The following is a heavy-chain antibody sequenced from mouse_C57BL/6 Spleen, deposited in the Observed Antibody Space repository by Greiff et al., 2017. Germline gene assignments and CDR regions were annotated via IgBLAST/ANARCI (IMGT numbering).Heavy chain of an antibody. CDR1: GYTFTSYW. V-gene: IGHV1-50*01. CDR3: ARGDGYYAYAMDD. Sequence: QVQLQQPGAELVKPGASVQLSCKASGYTFTSYWMQWVKQRPGQGLEWIGEIDPSDSYTNYNQKFKGKAPLTVDPSSSTAYMQLSSLTSEDSAVYYCARGDGYYAYAMDDWGQGTSVTVSS. CDR2: IDPSDSYT. D-gene: IGHD2-3*01. J-gene: IGHJ4*01.